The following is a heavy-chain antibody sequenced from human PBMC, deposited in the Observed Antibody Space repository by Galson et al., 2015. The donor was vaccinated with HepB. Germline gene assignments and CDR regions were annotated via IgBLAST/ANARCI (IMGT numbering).Heavy chain of an antibody. J-gene: IGHJ4*02. D-gene: IGHD6-6*01. CDR2: IDWDDDK. V-gene: IGHV2-70*01. CDR3: ARMRRGPYSSSAENYFDY. CDR1: GFSLSTSGMC. Sequence: PALVKPTQTLTLTCTFSGFSLSTSGMCVSWIRQPPGKALEWLALIDWDDDKYYSTSLKTRLTISKDTSKNQVVLTMTNMDPVDTATYYCARMRRGPYSSSAENYFDYWGQGTLVTVSS.